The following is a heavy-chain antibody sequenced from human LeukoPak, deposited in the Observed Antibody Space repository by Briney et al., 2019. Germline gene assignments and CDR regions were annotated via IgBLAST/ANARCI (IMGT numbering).Heavy chain of an antibody. Sequence: PGGSLRLSCVASRFTFSSYSMNWVRQAPGKGLEWVSFISSSGDTIYYADSVKGRFTISRDNAKNSLYLQMNSLRAEDTAVYYCARDNYYDSSGYYDYWGQGTLVTVSS. V-gene: IGHV3-48*04. J-gene: IGHJ4*02. CDR3: ARDNYYDSSGYYDY. D-gene: IGHD3-22*01. CDR2: ISSSGDTI. CDR1: RFTFSSYS.